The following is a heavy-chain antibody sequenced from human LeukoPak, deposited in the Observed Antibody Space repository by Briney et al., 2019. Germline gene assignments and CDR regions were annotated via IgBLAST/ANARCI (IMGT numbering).Heavy chain of an antibody. CDR2: IYTSGST. CDR1: GGSISSGSYY. CDR3: ARESYYDSSGYYRRDFDY. V-gene: IGHV4-61*02. J-gene: IGHJ4*02. D-gene: IGHD3-22*01. Sequence: SQTLSLTCTVSGGSISSGSYYWSWIRQPAGKGLEWIGRIYTSGSTNYNPSLKSRVTISVDTSRNQFSLKLSSVTAADTAVYYCARESYYDSSGYYRRDFDYWGQRTLVTVSS.